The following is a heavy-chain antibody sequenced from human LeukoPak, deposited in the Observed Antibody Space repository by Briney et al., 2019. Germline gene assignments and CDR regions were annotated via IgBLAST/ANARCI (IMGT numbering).Heavy chain of an antibody. CDR3: ARDGRRGYSYGYVWYYFDY. D-gene: IGHD5-18*01. CDR1: GYSFTSNV. V-gene: IGHV1-18*01. J-gene: IGHJ4*02. Sequence: ASVKVSCKPSGYSFTSNVISWVRQAPAQGLEWMGWISAYNGNTNYAQKLQGRVTMTRDTSISTAYMELSRLRSDDTAVYYCARDGRRGYSYGYVWYYFDYWGQGTLVTVSS. CDR2: ISAYNGNT.